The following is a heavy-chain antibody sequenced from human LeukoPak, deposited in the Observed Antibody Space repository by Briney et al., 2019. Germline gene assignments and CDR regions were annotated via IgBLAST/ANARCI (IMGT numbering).Heavy chain of an antibody. Sequence: GASVKVSCKASGYTFTSYYMHWVRQAPGQGLEWMGIINPSGGSTSYAQKFQGRVTMTRDTSTGTVYMELSSLRSEDTAVYYCARGGGSSTAEATVIDYWGQGTLVTVSS. J-gene: IGHJ4*02. CDR3: ARGGGSSTAEATVIDY. CDR1: GYTFTSYY. V-gene: IGHV1-46*01. CDR2: INPSGGST. D-gene: IGHD6-13*01.